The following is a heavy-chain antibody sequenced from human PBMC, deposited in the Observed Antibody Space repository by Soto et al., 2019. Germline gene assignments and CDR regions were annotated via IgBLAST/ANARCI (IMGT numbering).Heavy chain of an antibody. CDR3: AKGVSSGWSYFHS. CDR2: ISYDGSIK. V-gene: IGHV3-30*18. D-gene: IGHD3-22*01. Sequence: QVQLVESGGGVVQPGRSLRLSCAASGFTFSSYGMHWVRQAPGKGLEWVTVISYDGSIKYYADSVKGRFTISRDNSRNTLSLQMNSLGTEDTAVYYCAKGVSSGWSYFHSWGQGTLVTVPS. CDR1: GFTFSSYG. J-gene: IGHJ4*02.